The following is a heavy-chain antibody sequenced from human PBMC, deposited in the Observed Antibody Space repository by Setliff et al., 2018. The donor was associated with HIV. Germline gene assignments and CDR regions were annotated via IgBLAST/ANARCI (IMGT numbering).Heavy chain of an antibody. V-gene: IGHV1-3*01. J-gene: IGHJ3*01. CDR3: ARDRADDQYNGLDV. CDR1: GYTFSSYT. D-gene: IGHD3-10*01. CDR2: INCGNGKS. Sequence: ASVKVSCKASGYTFSSYTMHWVRQAPGQGLEWMGWINCGNGKSKYSQKFQDRVTFTRDTSASSAYMDLSSLRSEDSAVYYCARDRADDQYNGLDVWGQGTMVTVSS.